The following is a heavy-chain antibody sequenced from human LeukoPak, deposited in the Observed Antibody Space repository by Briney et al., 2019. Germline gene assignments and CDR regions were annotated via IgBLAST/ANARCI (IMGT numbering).Heavy chain of an antibody. CDR3: AKVRVYCGGDCYSSFDY. CDR1: GFTFSSYG. CDR2: IRYDGSNK. D-gene: IGHD2-21*02. V-gene: IGHV3-30*02. J-gene: IGHJ4*02. Sequence: GGSLRLSCAASGFTFSSYGMHWVRQAPGKGLEWVAFIRYDGSNKYYADSVKGRFTISRDNSKNTLYLQMNSLRAEDTAVYYCAKVRVYCGGDCYSSFDYWGQGTLVTVSS.